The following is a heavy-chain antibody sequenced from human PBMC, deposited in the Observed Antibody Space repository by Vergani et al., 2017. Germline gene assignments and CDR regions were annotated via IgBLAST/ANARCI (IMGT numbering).Heavy chain of an antibody. J-gene: IGHJ5*02. CDR3: ARGPIVVVPAARKGRFDP. CDR1: GGSFSGYY. D-gene: IGHD2-2*01. CDR2: INHSGST. Sequence: QVQLQQWGAGLLKPSETLSLTCAVYGGSFSGYYWSWIRQPPGKGLEWIGEINHSGSTNYNRYLKSRVTISVDTSKNQFSLKLSSVTAADTAVYYCARGPIVVVPAARKGRFDPWGQGTLVTVSS. V-gene: IGHV4-34*01.